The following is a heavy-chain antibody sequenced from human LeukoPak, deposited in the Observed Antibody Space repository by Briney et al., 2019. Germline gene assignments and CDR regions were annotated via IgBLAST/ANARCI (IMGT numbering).Heavy chain of an antibody. D-gene: IGHD3/OR15-3a*01. V-gene: IGHV3-30-3*01. CDR2: ISYDGSNK. CDR1: GFTFSSYA. Sequence: GGSLRLSCAASGFTFSSYAMHWVRQAPGKGLEWVAVISYDGSNKYYADSVKGRLTISRDNSKDTLYLQMNSLRAEDTAVYYCARDHGTGRFLDYYFDYWGQGTLVTVSS. J-gene: IGHJ4*02. CDR3: ARDHGTGRFLDYYFDY.